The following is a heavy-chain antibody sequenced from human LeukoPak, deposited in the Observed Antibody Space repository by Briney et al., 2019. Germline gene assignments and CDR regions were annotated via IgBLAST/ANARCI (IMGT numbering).Heavy chain of an antibody. V-gene: IGHV3-23*01. Sequence: PGGSLSPSCAASEFTFSSYAMAWVRLAPGKGLEWGSNISGSGGSTYHADSVKGRFTISRDNSKNAMYLQMNSLRAEDTAIYYCAKGRYRSAWYYFDYWGQGTLVTVSS. CDR1: EFTFSSYA. CDR2: ISGSGGST. CDR3: AKGRYRSAWYYFDY. D-gene: IGHD6-19*01. J-gene: IGHJ4*02.